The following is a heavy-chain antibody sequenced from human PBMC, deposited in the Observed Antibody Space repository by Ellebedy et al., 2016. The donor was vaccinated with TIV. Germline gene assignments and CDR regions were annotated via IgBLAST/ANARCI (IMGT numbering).Heavy chain of an antibody. CDR1: GFSFSTSGVG. J-gene: IGHJ5*02. CDR3: TYTVYVDYSVGWFDP. Sequence: SGPTLVXPTQTLTLTCTFSGFSFSTSGVGVGWLRQAPGKAPECLALIYWNDDKRYSPSLRNRLTVSKETSKNQVVLRMTNMDPVDTATYYLTYTVYVDYSVGWFDPGAREPWSPSPQ. V-gene: IGHV2-5*01. CDR2: IYWNDDK. D-gene: IGHD4-17*01.